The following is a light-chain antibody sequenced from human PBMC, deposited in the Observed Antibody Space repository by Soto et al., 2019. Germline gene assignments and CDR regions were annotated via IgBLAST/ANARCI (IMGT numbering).Light chain of an antibody. CDR2: GAS. J-gene: IGKJ1*01. Sequence: EIVMTQSPANLSVSPGERATLSCRASQSVSSNLAWYQQKPGQAPRLLIYGASTRATGIPARFSGSGSGTDFTLTISSLHPDEFATYYCQQYNSYSRTFGQGTKVDI. V-gene: IGKV3-15*01. CDR1: QSVSSN. CDR3: QQYNSYSRT.